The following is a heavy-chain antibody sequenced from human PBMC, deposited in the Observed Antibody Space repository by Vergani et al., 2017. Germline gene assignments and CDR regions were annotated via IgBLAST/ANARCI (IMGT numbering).Heavy chain of an antibody. Sequence: QVQLQESGPGLVKPSQTLSLTCTVSGGSFSTGGQSWTWLRQSAGKGLEWIGRIYTSGATNYNPSLRSRAIMSVDASKKQFSLKLTSVTAADTAVFYCWKVASFYGLGSRLLDLWGQGILVSVSS. CDR2: IYTSGAT. CDR3: WKVASFYGLGSRLLDL. V-gene: IGHV4-61*02. J-gene: IGHJ5*02. CDR1: GGSFSTGGQS. D-gene: IGHD3-10*01.